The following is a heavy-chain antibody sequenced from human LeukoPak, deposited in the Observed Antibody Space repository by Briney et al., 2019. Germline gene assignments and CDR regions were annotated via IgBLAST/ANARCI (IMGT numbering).Heavy chain of an antibody. CDR1: GFTFSSYW. D-gene: IGHD5-18*01. CDR3: AREEGSYSYGFDY. CDR2: INSDGSST. Sequence: GGSLRLSCAASGFTFSSYWMHWVRHAPGKGLVWVSRINSDGSSTSYADSVKGRFTISRDNAKNTLYLQMNSLRAEDTAVYYCAREEGSYSYGFDYWGQGTLVTVSS. V-gene: IGHV3-74*01. J-gene: IGHJ4*02.